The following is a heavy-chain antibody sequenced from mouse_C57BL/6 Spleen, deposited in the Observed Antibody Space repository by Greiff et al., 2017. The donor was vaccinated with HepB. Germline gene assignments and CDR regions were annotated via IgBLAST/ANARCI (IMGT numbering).Heavy chain of an antibody. V-gene: IGHV1-53*01. CDR1: GYTFTSYW. J-gene: IGHJ3*01. Sequence: VQLQQPGTELVKPGASVKLSCKASGYTFTSYWMHWVKQSPGQGLEWIGNINPSNGGTNYNEKFKSKATRTVDKSSSTAYMQLSSLTSEDSAVYYCARRLYDYDGFAYWGQGTLVTVSA. D-gene: IGHD2-4*01. CDR3: ARRLYDYDGFAY. CDR2: INPSNGGT.